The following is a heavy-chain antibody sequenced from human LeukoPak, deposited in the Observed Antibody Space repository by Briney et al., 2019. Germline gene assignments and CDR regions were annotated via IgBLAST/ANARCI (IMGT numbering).Heavy chain of an antibody. D-gene: IGHD6-13*01. V-gene: IGHV4-34*01. CDR2: INHSGST. CDR3: AREGPSQYGSSWYNYYYYYMDV. Sequence: SETLSLTCAVYGGSFSGYYWSWIRQPPGKGLEWIGEINHSGSTNYNPSLKSRVTISVDTSKNQFSLKLSSVTAADTAVYYCAREGPSQYGSSWYNYYYYYMDVWGKGTTVTVSS. CDR1: GGSFSGYY. J-gene: IGHJ6*03.